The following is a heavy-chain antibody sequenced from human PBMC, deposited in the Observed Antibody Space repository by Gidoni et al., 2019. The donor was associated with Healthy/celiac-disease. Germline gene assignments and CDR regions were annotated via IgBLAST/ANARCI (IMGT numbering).Heavy chain of an antibody. J-gene: IGHJ4*02. CDR2: ISSSSSYI. D-gene: IGHD4-17*01. Sequence: EVQLVESGGGLVKPGGSLRLSCAASGFTFRSYSMNWVRQAPGKGLEGVSSISSSSSYIDYADSVKGRFTISRDKAKNSLYLQMNSLRAEDTAVYYCARAMTTVTIGYFDYWGQGTLVTVSS. V-gene: IGHV3-21*01. CDR3: ARAMTTVTIGYFDY. CDR1: GFTFRSYS.